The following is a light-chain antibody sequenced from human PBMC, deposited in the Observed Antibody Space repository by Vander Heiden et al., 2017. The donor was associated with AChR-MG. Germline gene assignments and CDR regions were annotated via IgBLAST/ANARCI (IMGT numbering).Light chain of an antibody. CDR2: HNN. CDR3: GTSDTSRSIFV. J-gene: IGLJ1*01. CDR1: RSNIGNHY. V-gene: IGLV1-51*01. Sequence: QSVLTQPPSVSAGPGQKVTISCSGPRSNIGNHYVSWYQQFPGSAPNLLIFHNNERPSVIPDRFSGSKSATSATLAITGLQTGDEADYYCGTSDTSRSIFVFGSGTKVTVL.